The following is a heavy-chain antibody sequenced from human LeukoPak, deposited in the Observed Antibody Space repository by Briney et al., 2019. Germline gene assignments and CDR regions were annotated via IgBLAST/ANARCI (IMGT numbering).Heavy chain of an antibody. Sequence: ASVKVSCKASGYTFTGYYMHWVRQAPGQGLEWMGWINPNSGGTNYAQKFQGWVTMTRDTSISTAYMELSRLRSDDTAVYYCARANQLNYYYYYGMDVWVQGTTVTVSS. CDR3: ARANQLNYYYYYGMDV. D-gene: IGHD2-2*01. CDR2: INPNSGGT. J-gene: IGHJ6*02. V-gene: IGHV1-2*04. CDR1: GYTFTGYY.